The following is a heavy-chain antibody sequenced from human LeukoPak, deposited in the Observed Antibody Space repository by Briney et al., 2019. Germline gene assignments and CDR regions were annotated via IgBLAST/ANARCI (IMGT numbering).Heavy chain of an antibody. CDR2: IKQDGSLK. V-gene: IGHV3-7*01. Sequence: GGSLRLSCAAYGFSFSRYWMTWFRQAPGKGLEWVANIKQDGSLKYYVDSVKGRFSISRDNAKNSLYLQMNSLSAEDTAVYYCARDTNYYDGSAYYDVFDIWGQGTMVTVSS. J-gene: IGHJ3*02. CDR1: GFSFSRYW. D-gene: IGHD3-22*01. CDR3: ARDTNYYDGSAYYDVFDI.